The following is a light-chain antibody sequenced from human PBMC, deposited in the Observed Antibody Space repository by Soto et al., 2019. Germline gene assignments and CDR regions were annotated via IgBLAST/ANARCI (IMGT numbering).Light chain of an antibody. J-gene: IGKJ1*01. CDR1: QGISTY. CDR2: AAS. V-gene: IGKV1-39*01. Sequence: IQMTQSPSSLSASVGDRVTITCRASQGISTYLNWYQQRPGKAPKLLIYAASSLQSGVPSRFSGSGSETHFTLTISSLQPEDFATYSCQQSYSTTWTFGQGTKVEIK. CDR3: QQSYSTTWT.